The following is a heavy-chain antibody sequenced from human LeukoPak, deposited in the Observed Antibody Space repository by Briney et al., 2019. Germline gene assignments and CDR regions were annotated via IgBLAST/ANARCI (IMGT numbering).Heavy chain of an antibody. V-gene: IGHV5-51*01. J-gene: IGHJ6*03. D-gene: IGHD3-10*01. Sequence: GESLKISCKGSGYSFTSYWIGWVRQMPGKGLEWMGIIYPGDSDTRYSPSFQGQVTISADKSISTAYLQWSSLKASDTAMYYCARHYYGSGGYYSYYHYMDVWGKGTTVTVSS. CDR3: ARHYYGSGGYYSYYHYMDV. CDR1: GYSFTSYW. CDR2: IYPGDSDT.